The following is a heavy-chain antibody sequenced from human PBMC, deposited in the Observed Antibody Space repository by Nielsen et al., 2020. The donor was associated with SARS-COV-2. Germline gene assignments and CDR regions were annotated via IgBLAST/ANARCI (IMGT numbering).Heavy chain of an antibody. J-gene: IGHJ4*02. CDR2: IIPIFGTA. CDR3: ARGGIAAAATAY. Sequence: SVKVSCKASGGTFSSYAISWVRQAPGQGLEWMGGIIPIFGTANYAQKFQGRVTITADESTSTAYMELSSLRSEDTAVYYCARGGIAAAATAYWGQGTLVTVSS. V-gene: IGHV1-69*13. CDR1: GGTFSSYA. D-gene: IGHD6-13*01.